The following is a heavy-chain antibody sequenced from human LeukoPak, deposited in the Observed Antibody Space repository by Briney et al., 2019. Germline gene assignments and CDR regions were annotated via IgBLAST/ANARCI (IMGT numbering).Heavy chain of an antibody. V-gene: IGHV4-39*07. D-gene: IGHD3-16*02. Sequence: PSETLSLTCTVSGGSISSSSYHWGWIRQPPGKGLEWIGSIYYSETTYYNPSLKSRVTISVDTSKNQFSLKVSSVTAADTALYYCARDRFDDYVWGRYRFDVYWSQGTLITVSA. CDR3: ARDRFDDYVWGRYRFDVY. J-gene: IGHJ4*02. CDR2: IYYSETT. CDR1: GGSISSSSYH.